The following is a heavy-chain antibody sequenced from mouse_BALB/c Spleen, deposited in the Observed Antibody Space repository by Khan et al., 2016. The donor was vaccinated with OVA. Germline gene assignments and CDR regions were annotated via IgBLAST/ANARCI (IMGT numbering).Heavy chain of an antibody. CDR2: INPYNGAT. Sequence: VQLKESGPELVKPGTSVKMSCKASGYRFTSYIIHWVKQRPGQGLEWIGYINPYNGATKYNEKFKGQVTLTSDKSSNTAYMQLSSLTSEDSAVYYCARGNWQSYYFDYGGQGTTLTVSS. D-gene: IGHD4-1*01. CDR3: ARGNWQSYYFDY. V-gene: IGHV1S136*01. J-gene: IGHJ2*01. CDR1: GYRFTSYI.